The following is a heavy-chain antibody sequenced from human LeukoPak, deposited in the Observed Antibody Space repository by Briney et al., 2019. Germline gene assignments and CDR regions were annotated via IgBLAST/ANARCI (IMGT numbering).Heavy chain of an antibody. Sequence: SGGSLRLSCAASGFTFSDYYMSWVRQAPGKGPEWVSYVSGSGSTIYYADSVKGRFTISRDNAKTSLYLQMNSLRVEDTAVYYCARVAAVGKGVFDYWGQGTLVTVSS. CDR2: VSGSGSTI. CDR1: GFTFSDYY. CDR3: ARVAAVGKGVFDY. J-gene: IGHJ4*02. V-gene: IGHV3-11*04. D-gene: IGHD6-13*01.